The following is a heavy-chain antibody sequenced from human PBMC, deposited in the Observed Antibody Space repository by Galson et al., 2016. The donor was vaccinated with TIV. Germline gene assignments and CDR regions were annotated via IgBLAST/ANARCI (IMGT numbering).Heavy chain of an antibody. J-gene: IGHJ4*02. CDR1: GGSFSGYC. CDR2: INHSGST. CDR3: ARGGRDGYNYVPEKAIDS. V-gene: IGHV4-34*01. Sequence: ETLSLTCGVYGGSFSGYCWSWIRQPPGKGLEWIGEINHSGSTNYNPSLKSRVTISLDTSKNQFSLKLSSVTAAGTAVYYCARGGRDGYNYVPEKAIDSWGQGTLVTVSS. D-gene: IGHD5-24*01.